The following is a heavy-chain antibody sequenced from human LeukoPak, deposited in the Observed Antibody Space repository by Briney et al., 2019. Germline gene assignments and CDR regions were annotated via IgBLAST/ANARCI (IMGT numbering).Heavy chain of an antibody. CDR3: ARGPGWELPNI. V-gene: IGHV1-69*05. J-gene: IGHJ3*02. CDR2: IIPVFGTA. Sequence: ASVKASCKASVGTFRSYAISGVRQAPGQGREWMGGIIPVFGTANYPQKFQGRVTITTDESTSTAYKEMSSLRSEDTAVYYCARGPGWELPNIWGQGTMVTVSS. CDR1: VGTFRSYA. D-gene: IGHD2-15*01.